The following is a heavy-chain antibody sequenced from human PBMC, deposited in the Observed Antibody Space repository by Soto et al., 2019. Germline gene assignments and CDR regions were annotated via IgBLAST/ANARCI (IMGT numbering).Heavy chain of an antibody. CDR1: GGSINTFY. V-gene: IGHV4-4*07. Sequence: PSETLSLTCTDSGGSINTFYWSWVRQPARKGLEWIGRIFSGGSTSFNPSLESRVAMLVDTSKNHFSLNLSSVTAAGMAVYYCAREGSYSAYNFAHGIQLWSFDFWGQGALVTVSS. CDR3: AREGSYSAYNFAHGIQLWSFDF. CDR2: IFSGGST. J-gene: IGHJ4*02. D-gene: IGHD5-12*01.